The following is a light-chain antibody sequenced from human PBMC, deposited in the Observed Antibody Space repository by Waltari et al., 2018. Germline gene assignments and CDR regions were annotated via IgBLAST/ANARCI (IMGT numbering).Light chain of an antibody. J-gene: IGKJ4*01. CDR3: QRYLNYPPT. CDR1: QSITRW. V-gene: IGKV1-5*03. CDR2: KAS. Sequence: QMTQWPSPLQASVGDRVPTTCRASQSITRWLAWYQQKPGKAPKRLISKASSLENEYPSRVTGSGYGTEFTLAIASLQPDDSATVYCQRYLNYPPTFGGGTRVDIK.